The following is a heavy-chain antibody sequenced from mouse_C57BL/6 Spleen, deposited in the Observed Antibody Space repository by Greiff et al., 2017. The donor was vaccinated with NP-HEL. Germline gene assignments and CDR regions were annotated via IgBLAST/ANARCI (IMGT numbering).Heavy chain of an antibody. J-gene: IGHJ3*01. CDR3: ARDGAGTWFAY. V-gene: IGHV3-1*01. Sequence: EVKLMESGPGMVKPSQSLSLTCTVTGYSITSGYDWHWIRHFPGNKLEWMGYLRYSGSTNYNPSLQSRISITHDTSKHHFFLKLKSVTTEDTATYYCARDGAGTWFAYWGQGTLVTVSA. CDR1: GYSITSGYD. CDR2: LRYSGST. D-gene: IGHD3-3*01.